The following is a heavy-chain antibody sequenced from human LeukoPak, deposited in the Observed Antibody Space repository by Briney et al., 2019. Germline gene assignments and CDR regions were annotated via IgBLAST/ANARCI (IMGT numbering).Heavy chain of an antibody. CDR2: INPNSGDT. CDR1: GYTVTGYY. CDR3: ARGGYSGYESFDY. Sequence: ASVKVSCKASGYTVTGYYMHWVRQAPGQGLEWMGWINPNSGDTNYAQKFQGRVTMTRDTSISTAYMQLSRLRSDDTAVSYCARGGYSGYESFDYWGQGTLVTVSS. V-gene: IGHV1-2*02. J-gene: IGHJ4*02. D-gene: IGHD5-12*01.